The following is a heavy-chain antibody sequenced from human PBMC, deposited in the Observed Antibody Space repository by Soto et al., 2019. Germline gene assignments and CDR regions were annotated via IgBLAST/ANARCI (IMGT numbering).Heavy chain of an antibody. CDR2: ISAHNGNT. Sequence: QVHLVQSGAEVKKPGASVKVSCKASGYTFTSYGITWVRQAPGQGLEWMGWISAHNGNTDYAQNLQGRAIVTRDTSPSTAHMELRSLISDDTAVYYCARGRYGDYWGQGALVTVSS. D-gene: IGHD1-1*01. V-gene: IGHV1-18*01. J-gene: IGHJ4*02. CDR1: GYTFTSYG. CDR3: ARGRYGDY.